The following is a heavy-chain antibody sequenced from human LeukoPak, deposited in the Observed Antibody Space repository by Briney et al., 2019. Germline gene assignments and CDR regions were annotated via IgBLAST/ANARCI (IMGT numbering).Heavy chain of an antibody. CDR1: GGSISSHY. CDR2: IYYSGST. V-gene: IGHV4-59*11. Sequence: SETLSLTCTVSGGSISSHYWSWIRQPPGKGLEWIGYIYYSGSTNYNPSLKSRVTISVDTSKNQFSLKLSSVTAADTAVYYCARGPPLHYYDFWSGYTAGWFDPWGQGTLVTVSS. D-gene: IGHD3-3*01. CDR3: ARGPPLHYYDFWSGYTAGWFDP. J-gene: IGHJ5*02.